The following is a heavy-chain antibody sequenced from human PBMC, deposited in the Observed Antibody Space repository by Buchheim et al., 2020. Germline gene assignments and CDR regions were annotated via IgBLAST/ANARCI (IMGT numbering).Heavy chain of an antibody. CDR3: ARDRTSASVVPAAYDY. D-gene: IGHD2-2*01. J-gene: IGHJ4*02. CDR1: GGTFSSYA. CDR2: IIPIFGTA. Sequence: QVQLVQSGAEVKKPGSSVKVSCKASGGTFSSYAISWVRQAPGQGLEWMGGIIPIFGTANYAQKFQGRVTITADESTSTAYKECGSLRSEDTAVDSCARDRTSASVVPAAYDYWGQGTL. V-gene: IGHV1-69*01.